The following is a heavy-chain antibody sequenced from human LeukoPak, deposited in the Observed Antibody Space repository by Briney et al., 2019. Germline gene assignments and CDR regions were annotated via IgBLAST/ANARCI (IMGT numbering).Heavy chain of an antibody. D-gene: IGHD3-22*01. V-gene: IGHV3-23*01. Sequence: AGGSLRLSCAASGFTFSSYAMSWVRQAPGKGLEWVSAISGSGGSTYYADSVKGRFTISRDNSKNTLYLQMNSLRAEDTAVYYCAKDPGDSSGLFDYWGQGTLVIVSS. CDR1: GFTFSSYA. J-gene: IGHJ4*02. CDR3: AKDPGDSSGLFDY. CDR2: ISGSGGST.